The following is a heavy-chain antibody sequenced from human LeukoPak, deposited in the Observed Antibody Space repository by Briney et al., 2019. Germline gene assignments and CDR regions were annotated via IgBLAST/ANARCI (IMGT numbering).Heavy chain of an antibody. CDR1: GGSFSGYY. D-gene: IGHD1-1*01. V-gene: IGHV4-34*12. CDR3: ARFGSSTWYKGAFDI. J-gene: IGHJ3*02. Sequence: PSETLSLTCAVYGGSFSGYYWSWIRQPPGKGLEWIGEIVHSGNTKYNPSLKSRVTISVDTSKNQFSLNLTSVTAADTAVYYCARFGSSTWYKGAFDIWGQGTKVTVAS. CDR2: IVHSGNT.